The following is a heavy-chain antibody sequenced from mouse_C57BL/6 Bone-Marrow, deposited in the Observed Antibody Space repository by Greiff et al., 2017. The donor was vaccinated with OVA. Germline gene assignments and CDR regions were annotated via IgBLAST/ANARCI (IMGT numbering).Heavy chain of an antibody. J-gene: IGHJ4*01. V-gene: IGHV3-6*01. CDR3: ARGSYGSSYGAMDY. CDR1: GYSITSGYY. D-gene: IGHD1-1*01. CDR2: ISYDGSN. Sequence: ESGPGLVKPSQSLSLTCSVTGYSITSGYYWNWIRQFPGNKLEWMGYISYDGSNNYNPSLKNRISITRDTSKNQFFLKLNSVTTEDTATYYCARGSYGSSYGAMDYWGQGTSVTVSS.